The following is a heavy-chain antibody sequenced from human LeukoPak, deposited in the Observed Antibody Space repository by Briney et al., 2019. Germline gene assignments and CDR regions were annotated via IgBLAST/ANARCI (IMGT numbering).Heavy chain of an antibody. D-gene: IGHD6-13*01. J-gene: IGHJ3*02. CDR1: GYSISSGYY. CDR2: IYHSGST. V-gene: IGHV4-38-2*02. CDR3: ARDLRYSSSWPESDAFDI. Sequence: PSETLSLTCTVSGYSISSGYYWGWIRQPPGKGLEWIGSIYHSGSTYYNPSLKSRVTISVDTSKNQFSLKLSSVTAADTAVYYCARDLRYSSSWPESDAFDIWGQGTMVTVSS.